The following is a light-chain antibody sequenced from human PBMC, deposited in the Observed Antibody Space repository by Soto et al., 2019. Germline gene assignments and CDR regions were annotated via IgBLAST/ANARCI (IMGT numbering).Light chain of an antibody. CDR1: QSVSTY. CDR3: QQRSSWPLT. J-gene: IGKJ4*01. CDR2: DAS. Sequence: EIVLTQSPATLSLPPGERATLSCRASQSVSTYLAWYQQRAGQAPRLLMYDASNRATGVPARFSGSGSGTDFTLTISSLEPEDFAVYYCQQRSSWPLTFGGGTKVEIK. V-gene: IGKV3-11*01.